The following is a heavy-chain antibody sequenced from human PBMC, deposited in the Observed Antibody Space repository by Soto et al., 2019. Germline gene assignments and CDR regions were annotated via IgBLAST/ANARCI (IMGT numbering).Heavy chain of an antibody. CDR1: GYIFTSYG. CDR3: ARAVGGMGV. Sequence: ASVKVSCKASGYIFTSYGISWVRQAPGQGLEWMGWINAGNGNTKYSQKFQGRVTITRDTSASTAYMELSSLRSEDTAVYYCARAVGGMGVWGQGTTVTVS. V-gene: IGHV1-3*01. D-gene: IGHD1-26*01. J-gene: IGHJ6*02. CDR2: INAGNGNT.